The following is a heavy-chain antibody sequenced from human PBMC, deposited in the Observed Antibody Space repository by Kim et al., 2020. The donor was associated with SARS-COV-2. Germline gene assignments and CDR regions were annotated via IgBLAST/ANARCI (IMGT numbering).Heavy chain of an antibody. Sequence: SETLSLTCTVSGGSISSGDYYWSWIRQPPGKGLEWIGYIYYSGSTYYNPSLKSRVTISVDTSKNQFSLKLSSVTAADTAVYYCARVKYGNDAFDIWGQGTMVTVSS. V-gene: IGHV4-30-4*01. CDR3: ARVKYGNDAFDI. D-gene: IGHD4-17*01. CDR1: GGSISSGDYY. J-gene: IGHJ3*02. CDR2: IYYSGST.